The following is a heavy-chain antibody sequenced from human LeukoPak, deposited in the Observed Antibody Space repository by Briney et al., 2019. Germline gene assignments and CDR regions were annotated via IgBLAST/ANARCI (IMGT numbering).Heavy chain of an antibody. CDR1: GFTFSSYA. CDR3: AGDSERVGGAFDI. CDR2: ISSNGGST. D-gene: IGHD1-1*01. V-gene: IGHV3-64*01. J-gene: IGHJ3*02. Sequence: PGGSLRLSCAASGFTFSSYAMHWVRQAPGKGLEYVSAISSNGGSTYYANSVKGRFTISRDNSKNTLYLQMGSLRAEDMAVYYCAGDSERVGGAFDIWGQGTMVTVSS.